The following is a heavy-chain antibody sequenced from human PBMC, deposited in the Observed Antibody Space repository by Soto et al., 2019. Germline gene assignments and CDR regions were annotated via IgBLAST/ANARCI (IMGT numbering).Heavy chain of an antibody. CDR3: ARYRREAVAGYTLDN. J-gene: IGHJ4*02. Sequence: SETLSLTCTVSGGSIISNYWTWIRQPPGKGLEWIGYVYNSGSTNYNPSLKSRVTISEDTSKSQFSLKVNSMTAADTAVYYCARYRREAVAGYTLDNWGQGILVTVSS. CDR1: GGSIISNY. D-gene: IGHD6-13*01. CDR2: VYNSGST. V-gene: IGHV4-59*01.